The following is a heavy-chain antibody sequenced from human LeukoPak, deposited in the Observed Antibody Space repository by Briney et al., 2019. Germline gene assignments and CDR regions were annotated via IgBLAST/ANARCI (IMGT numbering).Heavy chain of an antibody. Sequence: GGSLRLSCAASGFTFSTYTMNWVRQAPGKGLEWVSSITSSSSYIFYADSVKGRFTISRDNAKNSLYLQMNSLRVEDTAVYYCAHYCSTTSCSQDYWGQGTLSPSPQ. CDR1: GFTFSTYT. V-gene: IGHV3-21*06. J-gene: IGHJ4*02. D-gene: IGHD2-2*01. CDR3: AHYCSTTSCSQDY. CDR2: ITSSSSYI.